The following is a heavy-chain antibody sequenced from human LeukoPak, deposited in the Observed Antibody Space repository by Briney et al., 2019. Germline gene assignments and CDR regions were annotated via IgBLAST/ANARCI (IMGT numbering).Heavy chain of an antibody. V-gene: IGHV3-48*01. CDR3: ARDQGGVGY. Sequence: GGTLRLSCVASGITFSSYSMNWVRQAPGKGLEWVSYISSFSGTINYADSVKGRFTISRDNAKNSLYLQMNSLRAEDTAVYYCARDQGGVGYWGQGTLVTVSS. D-gene: IGHD3-16*01. J-gene: IGHJ4*02. CDR1: GITFSSYS. CDR2: ISSFSGTI.